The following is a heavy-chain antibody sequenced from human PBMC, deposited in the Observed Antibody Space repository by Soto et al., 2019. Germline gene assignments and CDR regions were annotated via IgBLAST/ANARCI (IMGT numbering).Heavy chain of an antibody. CDR3: ARVGDYYGSGSLLDY. D-gene: IGHD3-10*01. V-gene: IGHV1-69*13. J-gene: IGHJ4*02. CDR1: GGTFSSYA. CDR2: IIPIFGTA. Sequence: ASVKVSCKASGGTFSSYAISWVRQAPGQGLEWMGGIIPIFGTANYAQKFQGRVTITADESTSTAYMELSSLRSEDTAVYYCARVGDYYGSGSLLDYWGQGTLVTVS.